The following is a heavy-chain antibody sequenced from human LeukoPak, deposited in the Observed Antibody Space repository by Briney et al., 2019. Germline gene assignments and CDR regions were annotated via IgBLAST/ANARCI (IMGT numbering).Heavy chain of an antibody. CDR1: GGSISSSSYY. CDR3: ARHGSYSSSWSRFYFDY. D-gene: IGHD6-13*01. CDR2: IYYSGST. J-gene: IGHJ4*02. V-gene: IGHV4-39*01. Sequence: SETLSLTCTVSGGSISSSSYYWGWIRQPPGKGLEWIGSIYYSGSTYYNPSLKSRVTISVDTSKNQFSLKLSSVTAADTAVYYCARHGSYSSSWSRFYFDYWGREPWSPSPQ.